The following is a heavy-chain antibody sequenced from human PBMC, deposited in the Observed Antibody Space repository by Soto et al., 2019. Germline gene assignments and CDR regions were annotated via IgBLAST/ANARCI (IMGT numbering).Heavy chain of an antibody. V-gene: IGHV4-39*01. CDR2: IYYSGST. Sequence: PSETLSLTCTVSGGSISSSSYYWGWIRQPPGKGLEWIGSIYYSGSTYYNPSLKSRVTISVDTSKNQFSLKLSSVTAADTAVYYCARHWVRWDTGYFDYWGQGTLVTVSS. D-gene: IGHD1-26*01. CDR3: ARHWVRWDTGYFDY. CDR1: GGSISSSSYY. J-gene: IGHJ4*02.